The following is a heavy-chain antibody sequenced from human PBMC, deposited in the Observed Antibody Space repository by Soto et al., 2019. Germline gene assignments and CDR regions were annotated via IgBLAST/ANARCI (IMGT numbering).Heavy chain of an antibody. CDR1: GGTFTSYA. J-gene: IGHJ6*02. D-gene: IGHD6-19*01. CDR2: INPNIGGT. CDR3: ARAGYSSGWYSLWYYYYGMDV. Sequence: ASVKVSCKASGGTFTSYAISWVRQAPGQGLEWMGWINPNIGGTNYAQKFQGWVTMTRDTSISTAYMELSRLRSDDTAVYYCARAGYSSGWYSLWYYYYGMDVWGQGTTVTVSS. V-gene: IGHV1-2*04.